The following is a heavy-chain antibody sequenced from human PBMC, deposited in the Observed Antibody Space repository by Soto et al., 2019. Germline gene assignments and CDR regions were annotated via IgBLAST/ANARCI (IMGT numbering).Heavy chain of an antibody. CDR1: GYTFTSYG. V-gene: IGHV1-3*01. CDR3: ARWYDILTPSI. J-gene: IGHJ4*02. Sequence: VXSVKVSCNASGYTFTSYGVNWVRQAPGRGLEWMGWINPGNGNTKYSQKFQGRVIIERDTSASTAYMELSSLRSEDTAVYYCARWYDILTPSIWGQGTLVTVSS. CDR2: INPGNGNT. D-gene: IGHD3-9*01.